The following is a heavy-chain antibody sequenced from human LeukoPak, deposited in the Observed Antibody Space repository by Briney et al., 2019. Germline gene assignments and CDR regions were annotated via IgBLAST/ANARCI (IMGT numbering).Heavy chain of an antibody. CDR3: AREVVRGVILGWFDP. CDR2: MNPNSGNT. J-gene: IGHJ5*02. CDR1: GYTFTSYD. D-gene: IGHD3-10*01. Sequence: ASVKVSCKASGYTFTSYDLNWVRQATGQGLEWMGWMNPNSGNTGYAQKFQGRVTMTTDTSTSTAYMELRSLRSDDTAVYYCAREVVRGVILGWFDPWGQGTLVTVSS. V-gene: IGHV1-8*01.